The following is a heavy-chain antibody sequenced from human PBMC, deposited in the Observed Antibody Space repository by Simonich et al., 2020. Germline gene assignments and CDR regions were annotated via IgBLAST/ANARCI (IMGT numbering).Heavy chain of an antibody. J-gene: IGHJ1*01. D-gene: IGHD6-13*01. V-gene: IGHV3-21*01. CDR3: AREGYSSSAEYFQH. CDR1: GFTFSSYS. CDR2: ISSSSSYI. Sequence: GGGLVKPGGSLRLSCAASGFTFSSYSMNWVRQAPGKGLEWVSSISSSSSYIYYADSGKGRFTISRDNAKNSLYLQMNSLRAEDTAVYYCAREGYSSSAEYFQHWGQGTLVTVSS.